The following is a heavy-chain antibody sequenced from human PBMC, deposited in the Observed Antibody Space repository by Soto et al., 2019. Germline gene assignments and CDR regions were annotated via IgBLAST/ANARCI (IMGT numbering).Heavy chain of an antibody. D-gene: IGHD2-15*01. CDR2: LYYSGNT. CDR3: ARVGGVAARTFDY. J-gene: IGHJ4*02. Sequence: LSLTCTVSGGSISPFYWSWVRQPPGKGLEWIGYLYYSGNTNYNPSLKSRVTISVDASKNQVSLRLTSVTAADTAVYYCARVGGVAARTFDYWGQGTVVTVSS. CDR1: GGSISPFY. V-gene: IGHV4-59*01.